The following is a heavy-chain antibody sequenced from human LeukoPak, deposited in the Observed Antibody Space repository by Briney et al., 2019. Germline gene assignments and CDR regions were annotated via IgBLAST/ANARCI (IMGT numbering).Heavy chain of an antibody. Sequence: SETLSLTCAVYGGSFSGYYWSWIRQPPGKGLEWIGEINHSVSTNYNPSLKSRVTISVDTSKNQFSLKLSSVTAADTAVYYCARERGSTVIRGGFFDYWGQGTLVTVSS. CDR2: INHSVST. V-gene: IGHV4-34*01. J-gene: IGHJ4*02. CDR3: ARERGSTVIRGGFFDY. CDR1: GGSFSGYY. D-gene: IGHD3-22*01.